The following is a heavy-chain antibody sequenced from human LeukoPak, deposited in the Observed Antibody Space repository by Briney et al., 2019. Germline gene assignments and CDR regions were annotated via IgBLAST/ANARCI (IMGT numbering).Heavy chain of an antibody. J-gene: IGHJ4*02. Sequence: GGSLRLSCAASGFTFSNYWMTWFRQAPGKGLEWVANIKHDGSDKDYVDSVKGRFTISRDNAKNSLYLQMDSLRAEDTAVYYCARPSAPDWGQGTLVTVSS. D-gene: IGHD2-2*01. CDR3: ARPSAPD. CDR2: IKHDGSDK. V-gene: IGHV3-7*01. CDR1: GFTFSNYW.